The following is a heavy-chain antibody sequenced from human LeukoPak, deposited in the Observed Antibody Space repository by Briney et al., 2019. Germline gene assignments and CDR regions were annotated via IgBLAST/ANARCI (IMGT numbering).Heavy chain of an antibody. J-gene: IGHJ4*02. CDR2: INYSGTT. Sequence: SETLSLTCAVSGGSVSSDSYYWFWVRQPPGKGLEWTGSINYSGTTYYSSSLKSRITLSMDASKNQFSLRLTSVTAADTAVYYCARLGTYSGNLFDNWGQGTLVTVSS. CDR1: GGSVSSDSYY. CDR3: ARLGTYSGNLFDN. V-gene: IGHV4-39*01. D-gene: IGHD1-26*01.